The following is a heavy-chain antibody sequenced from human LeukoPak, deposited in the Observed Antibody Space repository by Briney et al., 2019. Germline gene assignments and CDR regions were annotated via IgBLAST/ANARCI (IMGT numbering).Heavy chain of an antibody. V-gene: IGHV1-3*01. D-gene: IGHD3-9*01. CDR1: GYTFTSYA. CDR2: INAGNSNT. Sequence: ASVKVSCKASGYTFTSYAMHWVRQAPGQRLEWMGWINAGNSNTKYSQKFQGRVTITRDTSASTAYMELSSLRSEDTAVYYCASSPRGYDILTGETEIWGQGTLVTVSS. CDR3: ASSPRGYDILTGETEI. J-gene: IGHJ4*02.